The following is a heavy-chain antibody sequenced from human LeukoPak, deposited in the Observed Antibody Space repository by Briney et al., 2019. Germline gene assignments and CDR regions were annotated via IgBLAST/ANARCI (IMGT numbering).Heavy chain of an antibody. CDR2: IYSGGGT. CDR3: AGGYCYAYCFDY. J-gene: IGHJ4*02. V-gene: IGHV3-53*01. CDR1: GFTVSSNY. D-gene: IGHD5-18*01. Sequence: GGSLRLSCAASGFTVSSNYMSWVRQAPGKGLEWVSVIYSGGGTYYADSVKGRFTTSRDNSKNTLYLQMNSLRAEDTAVYYCAGGYCYAYCFDYWGQGTLVTVSS.